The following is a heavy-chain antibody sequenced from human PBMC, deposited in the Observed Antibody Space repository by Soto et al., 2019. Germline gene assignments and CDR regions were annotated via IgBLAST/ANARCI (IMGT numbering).Heavy chain of an antibody. CDR2: IYYSGST. V-gene: IGHV4-59*01. D-gene: IGHD3-3*01. CDR1: GGSISSYY. CDR3: AGLRFLESYYYYGMDV. Sequence: SETLSLTCTVSGGSISSYYWSWIRQPPGKGLEWIGYIYYSGSTNYNPSLKSRVTISVDTSKNQFSLKLSSVTAADTAVYYCAGLRFLESYYYYGMDVWGQGTTVTVSS. J-gene: IGHJ6*02.